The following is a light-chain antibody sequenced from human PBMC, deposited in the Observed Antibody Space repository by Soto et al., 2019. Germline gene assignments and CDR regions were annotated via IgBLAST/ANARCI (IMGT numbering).Light chain of an antibody. CDR1: QSVSSN. J-gene: IGKJ4*01. V-gene: IGKV3-15*01. CDR2: VTA. Sequence: EIVMTQSPATLSVSPGERATLSCRASQSVSSNLAWYQQKPGQAPRLLISVTATRATGIPARFTGSGSGTEFTLTIGSLQSEDFAVYYCQQYNKLPSLTFGGGTNVEIK. CDR3: QQYNKLPSLT.